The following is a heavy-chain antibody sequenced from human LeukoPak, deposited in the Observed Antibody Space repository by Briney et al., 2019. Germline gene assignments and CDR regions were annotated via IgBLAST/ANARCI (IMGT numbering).Heavy chain of an antibody. J-gene: IGHJ6*02. CDR3: ARDGTDYYYYYGMDV. CDR2: IYYSGST. V-gene: IGHV4-31*03. D-gene: IGHD2-8*02. CDR1: GGSISSGGYY. Sequence: SETLSLTCTVSGGSISSGGYYWSWIRRHPGKGLEWIGYIYYSGSTYYNPSLKSRVTISVDTSKNQFSLKLSSVTAADTAVYYCARDGTDYYYYYGMDVWGQGTTVTVSS.